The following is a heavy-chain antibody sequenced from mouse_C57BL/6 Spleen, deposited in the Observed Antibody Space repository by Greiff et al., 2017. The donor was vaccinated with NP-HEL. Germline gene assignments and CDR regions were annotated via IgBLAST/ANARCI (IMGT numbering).Heavy chain of an antibody. V-gene: IGHV1-80*01. J-gene: IGHJ4*01. CDR2: IYPGDGDT. CDR3: ARTDYGSTNAMDY. Sequence: VQLQQSGAELVKPGASVKISCKASGYVFSSYWMNWVKQRPGKGLEWIRQIYPGDGDTNYNGKFKGKATLTADKSSSTAYMQLSSLTSEDSAVYFCARTDYGSTNAMDYWGQGTSVTVSS. D-gene: IGHD1-1*01. CDR1: GYVFSSYW.